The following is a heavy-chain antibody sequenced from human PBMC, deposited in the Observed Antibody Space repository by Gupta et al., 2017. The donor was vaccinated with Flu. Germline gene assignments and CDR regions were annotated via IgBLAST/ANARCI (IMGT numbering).Heavy chain of an antibody. J-gene: IGHJ4*02. CDR3: ARQLWYNWNYVQYYFDY. V-gene: IGHV1-69*01. CDR1: GGTFSSYA. D-gene: IGHD1-7*01. CDR2: IIPIFGTA. Sequence: EVKKPGSSVKVSCKASGGTFSSYAISWVRQAPGQGLEWMGGIIPIFGTANYAQKFQGRVTITADESTSTAYMELSSLRSEDTAVYYCARQLWYNWNYVQYYFDYWGQGTLVTVSS.